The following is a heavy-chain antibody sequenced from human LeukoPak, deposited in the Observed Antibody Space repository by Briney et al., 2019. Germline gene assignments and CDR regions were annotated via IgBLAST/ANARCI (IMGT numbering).Heavy chain of an antibody. V-gene: IGHV3-21*01. CDR1: GFTFGSYS. D-gene: IGHD6-13*01. J-gene: IGHJ4*02. CDR2: ISSSSSYI. Sequence: GGSLRLSCAASGFTFGSYSMNWVRQAPGKGLEWVSSISSSSSYIYYADSVKGRFTISRDNAKNSLYLQMNSLRAEDTAVYYCARADAAAAGFDYWGQGTLVTVSS. CDR3: ARADAAAAGFDY.